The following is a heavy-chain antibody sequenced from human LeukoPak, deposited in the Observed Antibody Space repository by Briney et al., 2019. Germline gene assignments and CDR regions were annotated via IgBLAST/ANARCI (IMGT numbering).Heavy chain of an antibody. J-gene: IGHJ4*02. CDR2: IYPSDGST. D-gene: IGHD5-12*01. CDR3: ARYYSGYTCFDY. V-gene: IGHV1-46*03. CDR1: GYTFSNYY. Sequence: ASVKVSCKASGYTFSNYYIHWLRQAPGQGLEWMSIIYPSDGSTSYAERFQDRITVTRETSTNTLYMELSSLRPEDTAVYYCARYYSGYTCFDYWGQGTLVTVSS.